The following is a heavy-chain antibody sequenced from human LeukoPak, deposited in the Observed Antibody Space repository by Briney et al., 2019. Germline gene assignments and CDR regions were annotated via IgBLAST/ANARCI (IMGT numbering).Heavy chain of an antibody. CDR3: AELGITMIGGV. CDR2: ISSSGITV. D-gene: IGHD3-10*02. CDR1: GFTFSNYE. J-gene: IGHJ6*04. V-gene: IGHV3-48*03. Sequence: GGSLRLSCEASGFTFSNYEMNWVRQAPGQGLEWVSYISSSGITVYSADSVQGRFTISRDNAKNSLYLQMSSLRAEDTAIYYCAELGITMIGGVWGKGTTVTISS.